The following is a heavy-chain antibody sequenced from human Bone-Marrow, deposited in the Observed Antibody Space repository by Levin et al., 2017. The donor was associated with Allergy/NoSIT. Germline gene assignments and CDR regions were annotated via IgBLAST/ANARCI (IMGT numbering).Heavy chain of an antibody. V-gene: IGHV3-21*01. J-gene: IGHJ4*02. CDR3: ARNQDIVVVVAAMVYYFDY. Sequence: LGESLKISCAASGFTFSSYSMNWVRQAPGKGLEWVSSISSSSSYIYYADSVKGRFTISRDNAKNSLYLQMNSLRAEDTAVYYCARNQDIVVVVAAMVYYFDYWGQGTLVTVSS. D-gene: IGHD2-15*01. CDR2: ISSSSSYI. CDR1: GFTFSSYS.